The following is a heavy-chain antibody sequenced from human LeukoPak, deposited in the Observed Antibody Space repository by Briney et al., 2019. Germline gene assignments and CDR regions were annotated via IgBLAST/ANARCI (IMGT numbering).Heavy chain of an antibody. CDR1: GFPFSFYA. J-gene: IGHJ4*02. Sequence: AGESLRLSCAASGFPFSFYAMNWVRQAPGKGLEWVSAISDGGDSTYYADSVKGRFTISRDNSKDTLFLQMTSLRAEDTAVYYCATGGLRYFDSWGQGTLVTVSS. CDR2: ISDGGDST. V-gene: IGHV3-23*01. D-gene: IGHD3-9*01. CDR3: ATGGLRYFDS.